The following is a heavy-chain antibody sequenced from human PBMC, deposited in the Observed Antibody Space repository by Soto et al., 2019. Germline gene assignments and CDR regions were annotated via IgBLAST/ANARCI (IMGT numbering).Heavy chain of an antibody. CDR3: ARDSGGSDY. D-gene: IGHD3-16*01. Sequence: SETLSLTCTVSGGSISSYYWSLIRQPPGKGLEWIGYIYYSGSTNYNPSLKSRVTISVDTSKNQFSLKLSSVTAADTAVYYCARDSGGSDYWGQGTLVTVSS. CDR2: IYYSGST. CDR1: GGSISSYY. V-gene: IGHV4-59*01. J-gene: IGHJ4*02.